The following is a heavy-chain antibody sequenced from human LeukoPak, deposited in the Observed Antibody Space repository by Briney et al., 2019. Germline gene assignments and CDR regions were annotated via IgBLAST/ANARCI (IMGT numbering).Heavy chain of an antibody. CDR3: ARDSASGSSWHFDY. V-gene: IGHV4-39*07. CDR1: GGSISSSSYY. J-gene: IGHJ4*02. CDR2: IYYSGST. Sequence: PSETLSLTCTVSGGSISSSSYYWGWIRQPPGKGLEWIGSIYYSGSTYYNPSLKSRVAISVDESKNQISLKLTSVTAADTAVYYCARDSASGSSWHFDYWGQGTLVTVSS. D-gene: IGHD6-13*01.